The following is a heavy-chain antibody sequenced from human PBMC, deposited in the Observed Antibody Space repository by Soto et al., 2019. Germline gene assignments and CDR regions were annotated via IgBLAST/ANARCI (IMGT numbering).Heavy chain of an antibody. CDR1: GFTFSSYG. J-gene: IGHJ5*01. CDR2: ISHDESDI. Sequence: QVQLVESGGGVVQPGRSLRLSCAASGFTFSSYGMHWVRQAPGKGLEWMAVISHDESDIYYVDSVKGRFTISRDDSTYTLYLQMNSLRAEDTAVYYCAKVVPPYIWNYWFESWGQGTLVAVSS. D-gene: IGHD1-7*01. V-gene: IGHV3-30*18. CDR3: AKVVPPYIWNYWFES.